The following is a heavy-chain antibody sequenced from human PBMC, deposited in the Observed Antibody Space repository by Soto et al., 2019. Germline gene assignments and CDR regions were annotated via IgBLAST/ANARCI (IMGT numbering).Heavy chain of an antibody. CDR3: ARPSGSYGDYAWSLSY. CDR2: VSAYTGHT. Sequence: QVQLVQSGAEVKKPGASVKVSCKASGYTFSGYAIAWVRQAPGQGLEWMGWVSAYTGHTDYAQNLRGRVSMTTDTSTSTAYMELRSLTSDDTAVYYCARPSGSYGDYAWSLSYWGQGTLVTVSS. J-gene: IGHJ4*02. CDR1: GYTFSGYA. V-gene: IGHV1-18*01. D-gene: IGHD4-17*01.